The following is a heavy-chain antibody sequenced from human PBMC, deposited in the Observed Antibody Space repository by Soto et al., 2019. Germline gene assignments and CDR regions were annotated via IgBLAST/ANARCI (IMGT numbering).Heavy chain of an antibody. J-gene: IGHJ4*02. CDR3: ARGRGAAADYFDF. CDR1: GFPFSDYY. Sequence: QVQLVESGGGLVKPGGSLRLSCAVSGFPFSDYYMTWIRQAPGKGLEWVSYISSSTSHTNYADSVKGRFTISRDNAKNSLFLQMNSLRAEDTAVYYCARGRGAAADYFDFWGQGTLVTVSS. D-gene: IGHD6-13*01. V-gene: IGHV3-11*05. CDR2: ISSSTSHT.